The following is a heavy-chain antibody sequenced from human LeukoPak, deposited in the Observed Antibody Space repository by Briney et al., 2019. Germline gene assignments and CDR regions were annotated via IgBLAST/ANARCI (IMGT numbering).Heavy chain of an antibody. CDR3: ARDKKDSSSWYGYYYYYMDV. CDR2: INTNTGNP. V-gene: IGHV7-4-1*02. CDR1: GYTFTSYA. Sequence: ASVKVSCKASGYTFTSYAMNWVRQAPGQGLEWMGWINTNTGNPTYAQGFTGRFVFSLDTSVSTAYLQISSLKAEDTAVYYCARDKKDSSSWYGYYYYYMDVWGKGTTVTVSS. J-gene: IGHJ6*03. D-gene: IGHD6-13*01.